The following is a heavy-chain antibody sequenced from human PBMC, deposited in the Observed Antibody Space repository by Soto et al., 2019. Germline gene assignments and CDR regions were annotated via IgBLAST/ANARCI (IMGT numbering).Heavy chain of an antibody. J-gene: IGHJ6*01. CDR2: IYYSGNT. Sequence: PSEALTVTCSFSDGSISIGYYDWSWIRQPPGKGLEWIGNIYYSGNTYYNPSLKSRLIISIDTSKKQFPLKVGSVTAADTAVYYCASYSIYGMDVWGQGTTVTVSS. CDR3: ASYSIYGMDV. D-gene: IGHD2-21*01. CDR1: DGSISIGYYD. V-gene: IGHV4-30-4*01.